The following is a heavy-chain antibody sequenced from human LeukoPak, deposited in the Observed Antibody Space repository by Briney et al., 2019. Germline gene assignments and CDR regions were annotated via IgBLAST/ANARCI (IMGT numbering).Heavy chain of an antibody. J-gene: IGHJ4*02. CDR2: INSHGSST. D-gene: IGHD3-10*01. V-gene: IGHV3-74*01. CDR3: ARGPPDGSGSYYPGAY. CDR1: GFTFSSYW. Sequence: PGGSLRLSCAASGFTFSSYWMHGVRQAPGKGLVWVSRINSHGSSTSYADSVKGRFTISRDNAKNTLYLQMNSLRVEDTAVYYCARGPPDGSGSYYPGAYWGQGTLVTVSS.